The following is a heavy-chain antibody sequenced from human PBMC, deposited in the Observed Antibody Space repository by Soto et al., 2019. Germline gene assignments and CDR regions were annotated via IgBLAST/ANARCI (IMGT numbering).Heavy chain of an antibody. D-gene: IGHD3-16*01. CDR2: INNDGSST. J-gene: IGHJ4*02. V-gene: IGHV3-74*01. Sequence: PGGSLRLSCAASGFTLNNYWMHWVREAPGKGLVWVSRINNDGSSTAYADPVKGRFTISRDNAKNTLYLQMNSLRAEDTAIYYCARDLGGPDYWGQGTPVTVSS. CDR3: ARDLGGPDY. CDR1: GFTLNNYW.